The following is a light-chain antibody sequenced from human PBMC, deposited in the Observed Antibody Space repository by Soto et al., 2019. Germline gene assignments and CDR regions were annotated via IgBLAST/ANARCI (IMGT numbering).Light chain of an antibody. V-gene: IGLV1-47*01. CDR3: ATCDDSLSGYV. J-gene: IGLJ1*01. CDR2: KNN. CDR1: SSNIGNNY. Sequence: QSVLTQPPSASGTPGQRVTISCSGSSSNIGNNYLYWYQQLPGMAPKLLVYKNNQRRSGVHERFSGSKSGTSAYLAISGLRSEDEADYYCATCDDSLSGYVFATGTKVTVL.